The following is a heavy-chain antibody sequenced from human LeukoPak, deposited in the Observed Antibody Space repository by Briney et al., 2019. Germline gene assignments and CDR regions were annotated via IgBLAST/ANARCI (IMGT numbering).Heavy chain of an antibody. CDR2: IYYSGST. CDR1: GGSISSYY. D-gene: IGHD6-19*01. CDR3: ARVPEAVAETYYFDY. V-gene: IGHV4-59*01. J-gene: IGHJ4*01. Sequence: SETLSLTCTVPGGSISSYYWSWIRQPPGKGLEWIGYIYYSGSTKYNPSLKSRVTISVDTSKNQFSLKLTSVTAADTAVYYCARVPEAVAETYYFDYWGQEPWSPSRQ.